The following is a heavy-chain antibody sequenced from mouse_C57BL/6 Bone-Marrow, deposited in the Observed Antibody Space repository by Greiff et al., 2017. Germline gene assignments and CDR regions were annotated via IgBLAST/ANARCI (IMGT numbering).Heavy chain of an antibody. CDR1: GYTFTSYG. CDR3: ARFYDGYLDY. J-gene: IGHJ2*01. CDR2: IYPSSSNA. Sequence: VQLQQSGAELARPGASVKLSCKASGYTFTSYGISWVKQRTGQGLELIGAIYPSSSNAYYNEKFKGKATLTTDKSSSTAYLELINLTSEDSAVYFCARFYDGYLDYWGQGTTLTVSS. V-gene: IGHV1-81*01. D-gene: IGHD2-3*01.